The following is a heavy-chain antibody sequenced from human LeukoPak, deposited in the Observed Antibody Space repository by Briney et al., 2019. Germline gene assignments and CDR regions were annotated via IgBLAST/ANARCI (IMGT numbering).Heavy chain of an antibody. V-gene: IGHV3-7*01. Sequence: PGGSLRLSCVASGFIFSNYWMSWVRQAPGKGLEWVANIKQDGSEKYYVDSVRGRFTMSRDNPKKSMYLQMDSVLAEDTVVYVWARKEEVTIPTKNAFDLWGQGRMVTVSS. D-gene: IGHD4-17*01. CDR2: IKQDGSEK. CDR1: GFIFSNYW. CDR3: ARKEEVTIPTKNAFDL. J-gene: IGHJ3*01.